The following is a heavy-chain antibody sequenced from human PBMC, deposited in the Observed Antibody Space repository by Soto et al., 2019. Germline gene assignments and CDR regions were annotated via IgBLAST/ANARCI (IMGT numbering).Heavy chain of an antibody. V-gene: IGHV4-30-4*01. J-gene: IGHJ5*02. D-gene: IGHD6-13*01. Sequence: QVQLQESGPGLVKPSQTLSLTCTVSGGSISSGDYYWSWIRQPPGKGLEWIGYIYDSGSTYYNPSLKRRVTISVETSKNQFSLKLSSVTAADTAVYYCARERPDGSRLDPWGQGTLVTVSS. CDR3: ARERPDGSRLDP. CDR2: IYDSGST. CDR1: GGSISSGDYY.